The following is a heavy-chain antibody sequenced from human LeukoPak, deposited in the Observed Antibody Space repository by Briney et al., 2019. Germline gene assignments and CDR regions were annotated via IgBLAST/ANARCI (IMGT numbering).Heavy chain of an antibody. CDR1: GGSFSGYY. Sequence: SETLSLTCAVYGGSFSGYYWSWIRQPPGKGLEWIGEINHSGSTNHNPSLKSRVTISVDTSKNQFSLKLSSVTAADTAVYYCAEGPGIFDYWGRGTLVTVSS. CDR3: AEGPGIFDY. CDR2: INHSGST. J-gene: IGHJ4*02. V-gene: IGHV4-34*01.